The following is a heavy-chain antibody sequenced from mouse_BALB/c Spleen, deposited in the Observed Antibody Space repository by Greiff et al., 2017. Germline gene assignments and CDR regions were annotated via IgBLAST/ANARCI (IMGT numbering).Heavy chain of an antibody. CDR1: GFSLTDYG. CDR2: IWGGGST. CDR3: ASTYYGYSFAY. V-gene: IGHV2-6-5*01. Sequence: VKLMESGPGLVAPSQSLSITCTVSGFSLTDYGVSWIRQPPGKGLEWLGVIWGGGSTDYNSALKSRLSISKDNSKSQVFLKMNSLQTDDTARYYCASTYYGYSFAYWGQGTLVTVSA. D-gene: IGHD2-9*01. J-gene: IGHJ3*01.